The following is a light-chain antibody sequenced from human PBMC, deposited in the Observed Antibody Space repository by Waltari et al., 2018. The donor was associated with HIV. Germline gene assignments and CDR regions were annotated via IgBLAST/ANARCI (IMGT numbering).Light chain of an antibody. Sequence: DIVLTQSPDSLAVSLGERATINCKSSQSVLFSPNNKNSLAWYQQKPGQPPKLIVYWASTRESGVPDRFSGSRSGTDFTLTISRLQAEDVATYFCHQYYTAPRTFGQGTKVEIK. V-gene: IGKV4-1*01. CDR2: WAS. CDR1: QSVLFSPNNKNS. CDR3: HQYYTAPRT. J-gene: IGKJ1*01.